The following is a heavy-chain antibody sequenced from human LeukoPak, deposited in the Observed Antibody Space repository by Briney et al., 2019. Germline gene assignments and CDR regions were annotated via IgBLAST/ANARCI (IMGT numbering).Heavy chain of an antibody. D-gene: IGHD3-16*01. CDR3: ARVGGGLDY. V-gene: IGHV1-46*01. CDR1: GYTFTSYH. Sequence: ASVKLSCTALGYTFTSYHIYWVRQAPGQGLEWMGIINTSGGSTGYSQKFQGRVTMTRDNPTSTVYMEMSSLRSDDTAVYYCARVGGGLDYWGQGTLVTVSS. CDR2: INTSGGST. J-gene: IGHJ4*02.